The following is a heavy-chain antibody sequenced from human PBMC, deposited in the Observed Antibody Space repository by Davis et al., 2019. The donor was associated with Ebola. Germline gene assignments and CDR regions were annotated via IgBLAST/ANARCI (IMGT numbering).Heavy chain of an antibody. Sequence: AASVKVSCKVSGYTLTELSMHWVRQAPGKGLEWMGGFDPEDGETIYAQKFQGRVTMTEDTSTDTAYMELRSLRSDDTAVYYCATCTGHYYYYGMDVWGQGTTVTVSS. D-gene: IGHD2-8*01. CDR2: FDPEDGET. CDR3: ATCTGHYYYYGMDV. V-gene: IGHV1-24*01. CDR1: GYTLTELS. J-gene: IGHJ6*02.